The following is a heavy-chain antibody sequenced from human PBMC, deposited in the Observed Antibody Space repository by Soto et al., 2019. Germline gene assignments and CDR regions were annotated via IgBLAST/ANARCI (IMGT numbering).Heavy chain of an antibody. CDR3: ATSYGSGYRAFDY. CDR2: VNPILSMS. D-gene: IGHD3-10*01. V-gene: IGHV1-69*04. Sequence: QVQLVQSGAEVKRPGSSVKVSCKASGDTFSFYSINWVRQAPGLGLEWMGRVNPILSMSNYAQRFQGRVTMTADKSTSTAYMEISGLRSEDRAMYYCATSYGSGYRAFDYWGQGALVTVSS. CDR1: GDTFSFYS. J-gene: IGHJ4*02.